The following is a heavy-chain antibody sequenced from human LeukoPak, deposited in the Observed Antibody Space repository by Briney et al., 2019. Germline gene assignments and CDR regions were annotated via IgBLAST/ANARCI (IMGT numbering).Heavy chain of an antibody. D-gene: IGHD1/OR15-1a*01. V-gene: IGHV4-59*08. CDR2: IYYSGST. Sequence: SETLSLTCTVSGGSISSYYWSWIRQPPGKGLEWIGYIYYSGSTSYNPSLKSRVTISVDTSKNQFSLKLSSVTAADTAVYYCARHGTTAATDYLGQGTLVTVSS. CDR3: ARHGTTAATDY. J-gene: IGHJ4*02. CDR1: GGSISSYY.